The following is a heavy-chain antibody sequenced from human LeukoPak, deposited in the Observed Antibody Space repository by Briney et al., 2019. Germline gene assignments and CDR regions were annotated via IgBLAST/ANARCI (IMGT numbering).Heavy chain of an antibody. J-gene: IGHJ5*02. CDR1: GYPISSGYF. Sequence: SETLSLTCSVSGYPISSGYFWGWLRQPPGKGLEWIGTIYNSGSTYYNASLESRDTISVDTSKNQFSLKLSSVTAADTAVNYCARSYSSSWYFNWFDPWGQGTLVTVSS. D-gene: IGHD6-13*01. CDR2: IYNSGST. V-gene: IGHV4-38-2*02. CDR3: ARSYSSSWYFNWFDP.